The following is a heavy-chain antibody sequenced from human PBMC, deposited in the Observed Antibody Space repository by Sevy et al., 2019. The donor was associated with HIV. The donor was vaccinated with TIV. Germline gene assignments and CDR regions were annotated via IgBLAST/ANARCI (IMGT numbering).Heavy chain of an antibody. CDR1: GFTFSSYS. Sequence: GGSLRLSCAASGFTFSSYSMNWVRQAPGKGLEWVSSISSSSSYIYYADSVKGRFTISRDNAKNSLYLQMNSLRAEDTAVYYCASGRASRWSAQLPPRLWGQGTTVTVSS. V-gene: IGHV3-21*01. J-gene: IGHJ6*02. CDR3: ASGRASRWSAQLPPRL. D-gene: IGHD2-2*01. CDR2: ISSSSSYI.